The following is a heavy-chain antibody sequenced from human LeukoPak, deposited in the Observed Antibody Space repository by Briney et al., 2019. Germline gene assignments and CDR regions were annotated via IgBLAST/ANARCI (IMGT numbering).Heavy chain of an antibody. CDR3: ASNGILTGSYSFDY. D-gene: IGHD3-9*01. CDR1: GASISSNNW. V-gene: IGHV4-4*02. J-gene: IGHJ4*02. Sequence: KPSGTLSLTCAVSGASISSNNWWSWVRQPPGKGLEWMAEFHHSGSTNYKPSLKSRVTISVDKSKNQFSLELTSVTAADTAVYYCASNGILTGSYSFDYWGQGTLVTVSS. CDR2: FHHSGST.